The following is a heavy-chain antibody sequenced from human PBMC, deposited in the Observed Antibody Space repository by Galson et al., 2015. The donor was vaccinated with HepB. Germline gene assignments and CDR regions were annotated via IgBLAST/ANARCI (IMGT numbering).Heavy chain of an antibody. Sequence: SVKVSCKASGGTFSSYAISWVRQAPGQGLEWMGGIIPIFGTANYAQKFQGRVTITADVSTSTAYMELSSLRSEDTAVYYCARAMPDDYGDYVPDYWGQGTLVTVSS. CDR3: ARAMPDDYGDYVPDY. CDR1: GGTFSSYA. D-gene: IGHD4-17*01. V-gene: IGHV1-69*13. J-gene: IGHJ4*02. CDR2: IIPIFGTA.